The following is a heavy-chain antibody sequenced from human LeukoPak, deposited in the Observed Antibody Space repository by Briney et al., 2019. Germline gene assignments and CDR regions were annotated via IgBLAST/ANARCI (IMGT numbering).Heavy chain of an antibody. CDR1: GYTFSDYL. CDR2: INPSSGGT. CDR3: ARKQALDS. Sequence: ASVKVSCKASGYTFSDYLIHWVRQAPGQGLEWMGRINPSSGGTGYAQKFRGRVTMTRDTSISTAYMELSRLRADDTAVYYCARKQALDSWGQGTLVTASS. V-gene: IGHV1-2*06. J-gene: IGHJ4*02.